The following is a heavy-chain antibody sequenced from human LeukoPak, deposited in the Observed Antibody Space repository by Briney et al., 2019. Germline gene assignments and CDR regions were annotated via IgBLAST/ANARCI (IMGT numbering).Heavy chain of an antibody. V-gene: IGHV1-2*02. Sequence: ASVKVSCKASGYTFTGYYLHWVRQAPGQGLGWMGWINPNSGDTKYAQKFQGRVTMTRDTSISTAYMEVRSDDTAVYYCARKNYYDTSGRFDCWGQGTLVTVSS. CDR1: GYTFTGYY. J-gene: IGHJ4*02. CDR2: INPNSGDT. CDR3: ARKNYYDTSGRFDC. D-gene: IGHD3-22*01.